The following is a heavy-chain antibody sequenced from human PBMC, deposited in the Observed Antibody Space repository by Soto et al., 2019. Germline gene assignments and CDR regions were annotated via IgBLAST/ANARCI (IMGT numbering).Heavy chain of an antibody. D-gene: IGHD1-26*01. CDR2: ISWNSGNI. V-gene: IGHV3-9*01. CDR1: GFTFDDYA. Sequence: EVQLVESGGGLVQPGRSLRLSCAASGFTFDDYAMHWVRQAPGKGLEWVSGISWNSGNIDNADSVKGRFTISRDNAKNSLFLQMNSLRAEDTALYYCAKGREYYYYMDVWGKGTTVTVSS. CDR3: AKGREYYYYMDV. J-gene: IGHJ6*03.